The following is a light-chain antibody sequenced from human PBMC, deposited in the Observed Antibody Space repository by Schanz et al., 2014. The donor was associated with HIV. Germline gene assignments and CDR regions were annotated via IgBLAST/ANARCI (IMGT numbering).Light chain of an antibody. J-gene: IGKJ2*01. CDR2: QAS. CDR1: QSISGW. Sequence: DIQMTQSPSTLSASVGDRITITCRASQSISGWLAWYQQKPGRAPKLLIYQASTLETGVPSRFSGSGSGTQFTLTISGLQPDDFATYYCQQCVTYPYTFGQGTRLDVK. V-gene: IGKV1-5*03. CDR3: QQCVTYPYT.